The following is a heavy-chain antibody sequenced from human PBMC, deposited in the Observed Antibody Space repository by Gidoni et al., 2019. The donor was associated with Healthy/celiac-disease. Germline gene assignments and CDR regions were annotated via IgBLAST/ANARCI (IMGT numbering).Heavy chain of an antibody. J-gene: IGHJ4*02. CDR1: GYTFTSYS. CDR3: ARDLGHARVPAAMRGPHY. V-gene: IGHV7-4-1*02. Sequence: QVQLVQSGSELKTPGASVKVSCKASGYTFTSYSMNWVRQAPGQGLEWMGWINTNTGNPTYAKDFTGRFVFSLDTSVSTAYLQISSLKAEDTAVYYCARDLGHARVPAAMRGPHYWGQGTLVTVSS. D-gene: IGHD2-2*01. CDR2: INTNTGNP.